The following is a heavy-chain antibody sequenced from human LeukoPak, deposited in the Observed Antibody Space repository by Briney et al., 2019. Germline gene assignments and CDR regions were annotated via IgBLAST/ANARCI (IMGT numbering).Heavy chain of an antibody. CDR1: GFTFSSYA. CDR3: ASQLGNWFDP. D-gene: IGHD1-1*01. J-gene: IGHJ5*02. Sequence: GGSLRLSCAASGFTFSSYAMHWVRQAPGKGLEWVAVISYDGSNKYYADSVKGRFTISRDNSKNTLYLQMNSLRAEDTAVYYCASQLGNWFDPWGQGTLVTVSS. V-gene: IGHV3-30-3*01. CDR2: ISYDGSNK.